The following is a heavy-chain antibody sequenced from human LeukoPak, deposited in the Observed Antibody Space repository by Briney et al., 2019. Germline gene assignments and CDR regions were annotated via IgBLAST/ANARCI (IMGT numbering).Heavy chain of an antibody. J-gene: IGHJ4*02. CDR1: GFTFSNAW. CDR3: TIEVLEGSGSYRFDY. CDR2: IKSKTDGGTT. Sequence: GGSLRLSCAASGFTFSNAWMSWVRQAPGKGLEWVGRIKSKTDGGTTDYAAPVKGRLTISRDDSKNTLYLQMNSLKTEDTAVYYCTIEVLEGSGSYRFDYWGQGTLVTVSS. D-gene: IGHD3-10*01. V-gene: IGHV3-15*01.